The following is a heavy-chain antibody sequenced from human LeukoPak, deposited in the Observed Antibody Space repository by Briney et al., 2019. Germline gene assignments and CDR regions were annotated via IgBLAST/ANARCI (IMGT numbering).Heavy chain of an antibody. D-gene: IGHD1-26*01. V-gene: IGHV3-30*18. CDR1: GFTFSSYG. CDR2: ISYDGSNK. J-gene: IGHJ4*02. CDR3: AKGPELQY. Sequence: GGSLRLSCAASGFTFSSYGMHWVRQAPGKGLEWVAVISYDGSNKYYADSVKGRFTISRDNSKNMMYLQMNSLRAEDTAVYYCAKGPELQYWGQGTLVSVSS.